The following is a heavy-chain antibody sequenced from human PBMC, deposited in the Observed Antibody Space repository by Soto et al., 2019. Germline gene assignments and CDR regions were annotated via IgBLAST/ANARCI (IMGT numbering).Heavy chain of an antibody. CDR1: GGSFSGYY. V-gene: IGHV4-34*01. J-gene: IGHJ4*02. CDR2: INHSGST. D-gene: IGHD3-22*01. CDR3: ARSPRPITMIVVVITRFDY. Sequence: QVQLQQWGAGLLKPSETLSLTCAVYGGSFSGYYWSWIRQPPGKGLEWIGEINHSGSTNYNPSLKSRVTISVDTSKNQFSLKLSSVTAADTAVYYCARSPRPITMIVVVITRFDYWGQGTLVTVSS.